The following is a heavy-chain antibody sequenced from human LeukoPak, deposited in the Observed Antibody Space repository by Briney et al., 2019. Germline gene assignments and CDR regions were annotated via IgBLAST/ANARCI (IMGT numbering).Heavy chain of an antibody. D-gene: IGHD2-8*01. CDR3: ARGHCTNGVCYRNFDY. V-gene: IGHV4-38-2*02. Sequence: KASETLSLTCTVSGYSIRSGYYWGWIRQPPGKGLEWIGTIHHSGITFSNPSLKSRVTISVDMSKNQFSLELSSVTAADTAVYYCARGHCTNGVCYRNFDYWGQGTLVTVSS. CDR1: GYSIRSGYY. CDR2: IHHSGIT. J-gene: IGHJ4*02.